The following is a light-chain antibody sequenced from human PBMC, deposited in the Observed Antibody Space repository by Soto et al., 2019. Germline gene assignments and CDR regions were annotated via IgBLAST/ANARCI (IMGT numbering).Light chain of an antibody. V-gene: IGLV1-40*01. Sequence: QSVLTQPPSVSGAPGQGVTISCTGSSSNIGAGYDVHWYQQLPGTAPKLLIYGNGNRPSGVPDRFSGSKSGASASLAITGLQAEDEGASYCQSYDSSLRGSAVFGGGTKLTVL. CDR1: SSNIGAGYD. CDR2: GNG. J-gene: IGLJ3*02. CDR3: QSYDSSLRGSAV.